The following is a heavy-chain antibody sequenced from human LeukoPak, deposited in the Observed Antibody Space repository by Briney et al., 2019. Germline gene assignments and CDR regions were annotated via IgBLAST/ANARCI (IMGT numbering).Heavy chain of an antibody. CDR1: GFTFSSYA. V-gene: IGHV3-64*01. J-gene: IGHJ5*02. CDR2: ISSNGGST. D-gene: IGHD3-10*01. CDR3: ARAQGLLWFGELFP. Sequence: WGSLRLSCAASGFTFSSYAMHWVRQAPGKGLEYVSAISSNGGSTDYANCVKGRLTISRENSKKTVYVQMGSLRAEDMAVYYCARAQGLLWFGELFPWGQGTLVTVSS.